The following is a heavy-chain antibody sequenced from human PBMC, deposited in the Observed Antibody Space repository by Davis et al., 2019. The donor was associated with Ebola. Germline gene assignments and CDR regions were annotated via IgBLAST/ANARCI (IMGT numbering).Heavy chain of an antibody. CDR1: GFTFSSYD. CDR3: ARAGFGELYFDY. V-gene: IGHV3-13*01. D-gene: IGHD3-10*01. Sequence: GESLKISCATSGFTFSSYDMHWVRQATGKGLEWVSAIGTAGDAYYPGSVKGRFTISREKAKNSLYLQMNSLRGEDTAVYYCARAGFGELYFDYWGQGTLVTVSS. J-gene: IGHJ4*02. CDR2: IGTAGDA.